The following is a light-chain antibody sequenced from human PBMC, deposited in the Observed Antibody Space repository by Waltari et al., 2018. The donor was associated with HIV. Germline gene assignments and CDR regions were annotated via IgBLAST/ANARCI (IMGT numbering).Light chain of an antibody. J-gene: IGLJ2*01. V-gene: IGLV2-14*03. CDR1: SSDVGTYNY. CDR3: SSYTIRTTLE. Sequence: QSALTQPASVSGSPGQSITISCTGTSSDVGTYNYVSWYQQHPGEAPKLIIYDVSNRPSVVSNRFSRSKSGNTASLTISGLQAEDEADYYCSSYTIRTTLEFGGGTKLTVL. CDR2: DVS.